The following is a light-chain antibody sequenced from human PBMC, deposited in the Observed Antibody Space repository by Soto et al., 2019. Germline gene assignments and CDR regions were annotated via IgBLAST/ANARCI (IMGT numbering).Light chain of an antibody. CDR2: DVS. Sequence: QSALTQPASVSGSPGQSIAISCTGTSSDIGNYNLVSWYQQHPGKAPKVMIYDVSKRPSGVSDRFSGSKSGNTASLTISGLQAEDEADYYCSSYAGSSIPVVFGGGTKLTVL. V-gene: IGLV2-23*02. CDR3: SSYAGSSIPVV. CDR1: SSDIGNYNL. J-gene: IGLJ2*01.